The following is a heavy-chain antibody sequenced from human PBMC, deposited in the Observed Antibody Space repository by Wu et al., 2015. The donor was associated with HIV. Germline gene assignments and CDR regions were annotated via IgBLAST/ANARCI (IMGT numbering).Heavy chain of an antibody. V-gene: IGHV4-38-2*01. J-gene: IGHJ1*01. CDR2: SIILGST. Sequence: GPRTGEAFGDLVLTCVVSGTSVSSDYYWAGSGRPQGRGWSGLGLSIILGSTYYNPSLKSRVTISVDTSQNHFSLKLNSVTAADTAVYYCARHSGGWHSGAEYIQHLGPGHPGHRLL. CDR1: GTSVSSDYY. D-gene: IGHD6-19*01. CDR3: ARHSGGWHSGAEYIQH.